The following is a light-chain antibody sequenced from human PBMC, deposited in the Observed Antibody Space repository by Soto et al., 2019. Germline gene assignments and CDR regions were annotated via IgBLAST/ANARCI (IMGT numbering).Light chain of an antibody. CDR2: GAS. V-gene: IGKV3-20*01. Sequence: EIVLTQSPGTLSFSPGERATLSCRASQSVSSSYLAWYQQKPGRAPRLLIYGASSRATGIPDRFSGSGSGTDFTLTISRLEPEDFAVYYCQQHGSSPSTFGQGTKVDIK. J-gene: IGKJ1*01. CDR1: QSVSSSY. CDR3: QQHGSSPST.